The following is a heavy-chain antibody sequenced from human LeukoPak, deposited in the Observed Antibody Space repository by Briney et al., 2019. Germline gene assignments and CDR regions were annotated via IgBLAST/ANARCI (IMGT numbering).Heavy chain of an antibody. CDR3: ARPAGAGTWYRFDY. D-gene: IGHD6-19*01. J-gene: IGHJ4*02. Sequence: PGRSLRLSCAASGFTFSSYGMHWVRQVPGKGLEWVAVIWYDGSNKYYADSVKGRFTISRDNSKNTLYLQMNSLRAEDTAVYYCARPAGAGTWYRFDYWGQGTLVTVSS. CDR1: GFTFSSYG. CDR2: IWYDGSNK. V-gene: IGHV3-33*01.